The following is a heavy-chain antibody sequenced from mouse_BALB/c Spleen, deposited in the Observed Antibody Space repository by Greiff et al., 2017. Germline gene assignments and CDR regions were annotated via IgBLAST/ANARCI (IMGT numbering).Heavy chain of an antibody. CDR1: GFSLTSYG. CDR2: IWSDGST. Sequence: VNVVESGPDLVAPSQSLSITCTVSGFSLTSYGVHWVRQPPGKGLEWLVVIWSDGSTTYNSALKSRLSISKDNSKSQVFLKMNSLQTDDTAMYYCVRHRRGYDDGGYYAMDNRGQGNSVTASP. J-gene: IGHJ4*01. V-gene: IGHV2-6-2*01. CDR3: VRHRRGYDDGGYYAMDN. D-gene: IGHD2-3*01.